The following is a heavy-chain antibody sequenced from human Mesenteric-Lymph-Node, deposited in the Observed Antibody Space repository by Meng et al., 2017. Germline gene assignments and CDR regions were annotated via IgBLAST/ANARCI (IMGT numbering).Heavy chain of an antibody. V-gene: IGHV1-3*01. J-gene: IGHJ5*02. D-gene: IGHD6-19*01. CDR2: INAGNGNT. CDR3: ARCIAVAGNWFDP. Sequence: QVHLVHPGAEVKKPGPSVKVPCKASGYTFTAYVIHWVRQAPRQRLEWMGCINAGNGNTRYSQKFQGRVSITRDTSASTAYIELSSLRSEDTAVYYCARCIAVAGNWFDPWGQGTLVTVSS. CDR1: GYTFTAYV.